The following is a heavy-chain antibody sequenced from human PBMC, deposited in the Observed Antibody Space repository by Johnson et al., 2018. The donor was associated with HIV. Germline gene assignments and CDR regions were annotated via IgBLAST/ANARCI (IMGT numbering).Heavy chain of an antibody. CDR1: GFTFSGYG. J-gene: IGHJ3*02. CDR2: ICYDGVSK. D-gene: IGHD5-24*01. V-gene: IGHV3-30*02. CDR3: AKDRSKWLQLLNDPFDM. Sequence: QVQLMESGGGVVQPGGSLRLSCAASGFTFSGYGMHWVRQAPGKGLEWVALICYDGVSKDYSDSVKGRFTISRDNSKNTPYLQLNSLRAEDQAVHYCAKDRSKWLQLLNDPFDMWCRWTMVTVSS.